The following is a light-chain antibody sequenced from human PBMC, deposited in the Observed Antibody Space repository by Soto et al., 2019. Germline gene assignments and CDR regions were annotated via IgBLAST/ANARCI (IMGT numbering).Light chain of an antibody. CDR3: QQSYSTPIT. CDR1: QGISSY. Sequence: IQLTQSPSSLSASVGDRVTITCRAGQGISSYLAWYQQKPGKAPKLLIYAASTLQSGVPSRFSGSGSGTAFPLTISSLQPEDFATYYCQQSYSTPITFGQGTRWRL. CDR2: AAS. V-gene: IGKV1-39*01. J-gene: IGKJ5*01.